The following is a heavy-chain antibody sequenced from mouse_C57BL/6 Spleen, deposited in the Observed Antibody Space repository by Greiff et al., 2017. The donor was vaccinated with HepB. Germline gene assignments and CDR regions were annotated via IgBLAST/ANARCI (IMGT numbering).Heavy chain of an antibody. CDR3: AREMRLPYYAMDY. J-gene: IGHJ4*01. D-gene: IGHD2-4*01. CDR2: ISSGGSYN. CDR1: GFTFSSYG. Sequence: EVKLQESGGDLVKPGGSLKLSCAASGFTFSSYGMSWVRQTPDKRLEWVATISSGGSYNYYPDSVKGRFTISRDNAKNTLYLQMSSLKSEDTAMYYCAREMRLPYYAMDYWGQGTSVTVSS. V-gene: IGHV5-6*01.